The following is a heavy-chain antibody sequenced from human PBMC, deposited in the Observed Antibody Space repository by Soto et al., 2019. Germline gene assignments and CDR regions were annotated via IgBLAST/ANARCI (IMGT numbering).Heavy chain of an antibody. Sequence: XQTLSLTWAISRDSVSSNSAACDWIRHSPSRGLEWLGRTYSRSKWYNDYAVSVKSRITITPDTSKNQFYLQLHSVTPEDTDVYYSARDGIAVAGHYFDYWGQGTLVTVYS. CDR2: TYSRSKWYN. J-gene: IGHJ4*02. CDR1: RDSVSSNSAA. CDR3: ARDGIAVAGHYFDY. V-gene: IGHV6-1*01. D-gene: IGHD6-19*01.